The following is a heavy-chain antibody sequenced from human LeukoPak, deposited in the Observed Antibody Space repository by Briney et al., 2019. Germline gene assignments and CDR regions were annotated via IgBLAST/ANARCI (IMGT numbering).Heavy chain of an antibody. J-gene: IGHJ4*02. CDR2: ISYDGSNK. CDR1: GFTFSSYG. CDR3: ARRGYSSSWYVDY. Sequence: GGSLRLSCAASGFTFSSYGMHWVRQAPGKGLEWVAVISYDGSNKYYADSVKGRFTISRDNAKNSLYLQMNSLRAEDTAVYYCARRGYSSSWYVDYWGQGTLVTVSS. D-gene: IGHD6-13*01. V-gene: IGHV3-30*03.